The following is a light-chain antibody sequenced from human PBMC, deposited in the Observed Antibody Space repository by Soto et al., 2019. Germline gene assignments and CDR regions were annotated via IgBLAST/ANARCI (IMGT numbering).Light chain of an antibody. CDR3: WSYAVGRTYV. J-gene: IGLJ1*01. V-gene: IGLV2-23*01. Sequence: QSALTHPASVSGSPEQSITISCTGSSSDVGNYNLVSWYQQHPGKAPKLMIYEDTKWPSGVSNRFSGSKSGNTAYLTISGLQAEDEADYYCWSYAVGRTYVFGPGTKLTVL. CDR1: SSDVGNYNL. CDR2: EDT.